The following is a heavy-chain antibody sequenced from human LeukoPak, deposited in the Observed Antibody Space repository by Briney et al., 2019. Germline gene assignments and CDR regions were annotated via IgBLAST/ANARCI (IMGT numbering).Heavy chain of an antibody. CDR2: VIPIFGRP. CDR3: DKLGVGSYDGSGSIAY. J-gene: IGHJ4*02. D-gene: IGHD3-22*01. Sequence: WASVKVCCKASGGTFSSYGISWVRQAPGQGLGWMGGVIPIFGRPDYAQKVQVRVTISADESKSTAYMELSRQRSWDTDGAYYDKLGVGSYDGSGSIAYWGQGTLVTVSS. V-gene: IGHV1-69*13. CDR1: GGTFSSYG.